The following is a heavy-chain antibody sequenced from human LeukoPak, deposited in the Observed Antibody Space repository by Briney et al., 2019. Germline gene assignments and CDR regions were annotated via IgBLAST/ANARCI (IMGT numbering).Heavy chain of an antibody. J-gene: IGHJ5*02. CDR3: ARSSSWYHADNNWFDP. V-gene: IGHV4-59*01. D-gene: IGHD6-13*01. Sequence: SETLSLTCTVSGGSISSYYWSWIRQPPGKGLEWIGYIYYSGSTNYNPFLKSRVTISVDTSKNQFSLKLSSVTAADTAVYYCARSSSWYHADNNWFDPWGQGTLVTVSS. CDR2: IYYSGST. CDR1: GGSISSYY.